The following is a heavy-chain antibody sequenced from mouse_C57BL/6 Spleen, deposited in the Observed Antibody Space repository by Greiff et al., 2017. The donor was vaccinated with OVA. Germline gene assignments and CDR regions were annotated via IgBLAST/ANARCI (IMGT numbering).Heavy chain of an antibody. CDR1: GYTFTSYW. D-gene: IGHD1-1*01. J-gene: IGHJ3*01. CDR3: AYYYGSSYERAY. Sequence: QVQLQQPGAELVKPGASVKLSCKASGYTFTSYWMHWVKQRPGQGLEWIGMIHPNSGSTNYNEKFKSKATLTVDKSSSTAYMQLSSLTSEDSAVYYCAYYYGSSYERAYWGQGTLVTVSA. V-gene: IGHV1-64*01. CDR2: IHPNSGST.